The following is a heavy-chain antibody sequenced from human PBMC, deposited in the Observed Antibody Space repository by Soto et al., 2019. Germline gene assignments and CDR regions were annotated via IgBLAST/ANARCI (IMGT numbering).Heavy chain of an antibody. CDR3: ARHAPGGPFDS. J-gene: IGHJ4*02. V-gene: IGHV4-59*08. Sequence: SETLSLTCTVSGGSIISYYWSWIRQPPGKGLEWIGYIFYSGNTNYNPSLNSRDTLSVDTSKNQFSLKLTSVTAADTAVYYCARHAPGGPFDSWGQGTLVTVSS. CDR1: GGSIISYY. CDR2: IFYSGNT.